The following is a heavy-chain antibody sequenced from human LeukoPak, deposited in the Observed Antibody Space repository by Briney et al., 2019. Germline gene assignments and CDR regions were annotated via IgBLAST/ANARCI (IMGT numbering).Heavy chain of an antibody. J-gene: IGHJ4*02. CDR1: GYTFTSYG. CDR2: ISAYNGNA. CDR3: ARGPVLYYDILSRSWPSLDY. V-gene: IGHV1-18*01. Sequence: GASVKLSCKASGYTFTSYGISWVRQAPGQGLEWRGWISAYNGNANAAQKLQGRVTMTTDTSTSTAYMELRSLRSDDTAVYYCARGPVLYYDILSRSWPSLDYWGQGTLVTVSS. D-gene: IGHD3-9*01.